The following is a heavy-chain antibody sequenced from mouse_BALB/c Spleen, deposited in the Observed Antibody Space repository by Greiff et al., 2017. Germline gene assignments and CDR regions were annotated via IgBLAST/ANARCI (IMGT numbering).Heavy chain of an antibody. V-gene: IGHV5-12-2*01. CDR1: GFTFSSFG. CDR3: ARRETDLTGFDY. CDR2: ISNGGGST. D-gene: IGHD4-1*01. Sequence: EVQRVESGGGLVQPGGSRKLSCAASGFTFSSFGMHWVRQAPEKGLEWVAYISNGGGSTYYPDTVKGRFTISRDNAKNTLYLQMSSLKSEDTAMYYCARRETDLTGFDYWGQGTTLTVSS. J-gene: IGHJ2*01.